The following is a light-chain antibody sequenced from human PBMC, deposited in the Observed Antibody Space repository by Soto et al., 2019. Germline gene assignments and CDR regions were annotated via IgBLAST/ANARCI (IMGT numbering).Light chain of an antibody. CDR1: SSNIGNNY. CDR2: ENN. CDR3: GTWDSSLSAL. Sequence: QSVLTQPPSVSAAPGQKVTISCSGSSSNIGNNYVSWYQQLPGTAPKLLIYENNKRPSGIPDRFSGSKSGTSATLGITGLQTGDEAYYYCGTWDSSLSALFGGGTKVTVL. J-gene: IGLJ2*01. V-gene: IGLV1-51*02.